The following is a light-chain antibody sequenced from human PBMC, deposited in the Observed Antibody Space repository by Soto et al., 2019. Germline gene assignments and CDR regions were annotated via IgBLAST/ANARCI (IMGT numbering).Light chain of an antibody. CDR3: QQSYSTPPT. V-gene: IGKV1-39*01. J-gene: IGKJ2*01. CDR2: AAS. Sequence: DIQMTQSPSSLSASVGDRVTITCRASQSISTYLNWYQQKPGKAPKLLIYAASSLQSGVPSRFSGSGSGTDFSLTIGSLQPEDFATYYCQQSYSTPPTFGQGTTVEIK. CDR1: QSISTY.